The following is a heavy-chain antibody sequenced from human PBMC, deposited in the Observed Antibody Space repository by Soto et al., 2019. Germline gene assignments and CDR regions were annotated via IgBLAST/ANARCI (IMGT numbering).Heavy chain of an antibody. CDR3: AVAAVREIMAQESSGMAV. V-gene: IGHV1-69*01. D-gene: IGHD3-10*01. J-gene: IGHJ6*02. CDR2: IMPTVDSA. Sequence: QVQLVQSGAEVKTPGSSVKVSCKASGGTLSAYAIGWCQQPPGQGLEWRGGIMPTVDSANYAQNFQGRLTISADESTSTANLELSSLRSDDTAVYYCAVAAVREIMAQESSGMAVWGQGTTVIVSS. CDR1: GGTLSAYA.